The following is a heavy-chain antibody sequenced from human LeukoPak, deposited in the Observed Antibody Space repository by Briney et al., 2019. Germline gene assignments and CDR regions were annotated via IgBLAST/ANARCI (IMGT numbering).Heavy chain of an antibody. J-gene: IGHJ6*03. V-gene: IGHV4-4*07. CDR1: GGSISSYY. D-gene: IGHD2-2*01. Sequence: SETLSLTCTVSGGSISSYYWSWIRQPAGKGLEWIGRIYTSGSTNYNPSLKSRVTMSVDTSKNQFSLKLSSVTAADTAVYYRARDGCSSTSCYAYYYYYMDVWGKGTTVTVSS. CDR2: IYTSGST. CDR3: ARDGCSSTSCYAYYYYYMDV.